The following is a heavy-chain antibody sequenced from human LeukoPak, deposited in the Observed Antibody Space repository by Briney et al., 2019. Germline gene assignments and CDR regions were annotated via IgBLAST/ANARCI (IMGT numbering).Heavy chain of an antibody. CDR3: ARRQLVSITNWFDP. CDR1: GGSISSNYW. D-gene: IGHD6-13*01. CDR2: IYHSGST. J-gene: IGHJ5*02. V-gene: IGHV4-4*02. Sequence: SGTLSLTCAVSGGSISSNYWWNWVRQPPGKGLEWIGEIYHSGSTYYNPSLKSRVTISVDTSKNQFSLKLSSVTAADTAVYYCARRQLVSITNWFDPWGQGTLVTVSS.